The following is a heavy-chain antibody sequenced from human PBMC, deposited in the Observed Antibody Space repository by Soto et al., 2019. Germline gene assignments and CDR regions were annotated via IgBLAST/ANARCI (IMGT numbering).Heavy chain of an antibody. Sequence: PGESLKLSCKGSGYSFTSYWIGWVRQMPGKGLEWMGIIYPGDSDTRYSPSFQGQVTISADKSISTAYLQWSSLKASDTAMYYCARHRDNPYYYMDVWGKGTTVTVSS. CDR1: GYSFTSYW. V-gene: IGHV5-51*01. D-gene: IGHD1-1*01. CDR3: ARHRDNPYYYMDV. J-gene: IGHJ6*03. CDR2: IYPGDSDT.